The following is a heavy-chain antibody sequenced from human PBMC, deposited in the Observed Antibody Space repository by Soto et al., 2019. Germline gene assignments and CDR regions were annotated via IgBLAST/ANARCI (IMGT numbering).Heavy chain of an antibody. Sequence: PGGSLRLSCAASGFTFSSYAMSWVRQAPGKGLEWVSGISGSGDSTYYADSVKGRFTISRDNSKNTLYLQMNSLRAEDTAVYYCATYSGNYERYGVYYGMDVWGQGTTVTVSS. V-gene: IGHV3-23*01. D-gene: IGHD1-26*01. CDR3: ATYSGNYERYGVYYGMDV. J-gene: IGHJ6*02. CDR1: GFTFSSYA. CDR2: ISGSGDST.